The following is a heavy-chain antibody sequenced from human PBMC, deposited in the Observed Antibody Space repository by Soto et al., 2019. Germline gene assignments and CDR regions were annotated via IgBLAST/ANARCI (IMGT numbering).Heavy chain of an antibody. Sequence: QVQLVQSGTEVQKPGASVNISCKASGYTFSLYEIHWVRQAPGQSLEWMGHIKPGNGETTLSQKFQGRVTITRDTSASTVYMEVSSLTSEDTAVYYCARDHYDFWSGYYFDSWGQGPLLTVSS. J-gene: IGHJ4*02. CDR1: GYTFSLYE. CDR2: IKPGNGET. CDR3: ARDHYDFWSGYYFDS. D-gene: IGHD3-3*01. V-gene: IGHV1-3*01.